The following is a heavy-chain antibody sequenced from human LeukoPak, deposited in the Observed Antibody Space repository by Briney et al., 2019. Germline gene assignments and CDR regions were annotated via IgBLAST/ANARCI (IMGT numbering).Heavy chain of an antibody. J-gene: IGHJ4*02. CDR2: VNLQGST. CDR1: GGSITNTNY. CDR3: AREGGPYRPLDY. Sequence: SETLSLTCGVSGGSITNTNYWTWVRQPPGKGLEWIGEVNLQGSTKYNPSLMGRVAIAVDMSENHISLQLPSVTAADPAGYYGAREGGPYRPLDYSGQGTLVTVSS. V-gene: IGHV4-4*02.